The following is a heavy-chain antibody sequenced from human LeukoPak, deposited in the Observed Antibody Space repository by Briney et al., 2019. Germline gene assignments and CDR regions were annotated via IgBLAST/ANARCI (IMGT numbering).Heavy chain of an antibody. J-gene: IGHJ4*02. CDR2: ISWNSGSI. D-gene: IGHD1-26*01. V-gene: IGHV3-9*03. Sequence: GGSLRLSCAASGFTFDDYAMHWVRQAPGKGLEWVSGISWNSGSIGYADSVRGRFTISRDNAKNSLYLQMNSLRAEDMALYYCAKGMAQVGAIDDWGQGTLVTVSS. CDR1: GFTFDDYA. CDR3: AKGMAQVGAIDD.